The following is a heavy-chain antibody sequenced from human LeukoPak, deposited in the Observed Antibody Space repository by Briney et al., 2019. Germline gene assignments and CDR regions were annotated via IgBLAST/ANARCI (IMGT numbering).Heavy chain of an antibody. CDR3: ARRVYSNYWYFDL. J-gene: IGHJ2*01. Sequence: GGSLRLSCKGSGYSFTNYWIGWVRQMPGKGLEWMGIIYPGDSDARYGPSFQGQVTISADKSISTAYLQWSSVTASDTAIYYCARRVYSNYWYFDLWGRGTLVTVSS. V-gene: IGHV5-51*01. CDR1: GYSFTNYW. CDR2: IYPGDSDA. D-gene: IGHD4-11*01.